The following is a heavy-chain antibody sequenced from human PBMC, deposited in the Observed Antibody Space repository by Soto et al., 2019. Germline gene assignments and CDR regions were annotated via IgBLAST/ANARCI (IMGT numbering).Heavy chain of an antibody. Sequence: LVESGGGVVQPGRSLRLSCAASGFTFSSYGTHWVRQTPGKGLEWVALISFDGSHKYYADSVKGRFTISRDNSKNTLFLQMNSLRSEDTAVYYCAKDLLAWGGTDLFDYWGQGTLVTVSS. V-gene: IGHV3-30*18. CDR2: ISFDGSHK. CDR1: GFTFSSYG. J-gene: IGHJ4*02. D-gene: IGHD3-16*01. CDR3: AKDLLAWGGTDLFDY.